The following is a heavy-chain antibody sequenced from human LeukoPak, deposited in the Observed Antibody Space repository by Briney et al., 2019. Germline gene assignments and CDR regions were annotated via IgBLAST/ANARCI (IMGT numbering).Heavy chain of an antibody. J-gene: IGHJ3*02. V-gene: IGHV3-7*05. CDR1: GFIFSSYW. D-gene: IGHD3-22*01. CDR3: AREGGYYDSRSHYQAYEAFDI. Sequence: VQPGGSLRLSCAASGFIFSSYWMSWVRQAPGKGLEWVAKIRRDGSEKYYVDSVKGRFTISRDNAKNSLYLQMNSLRAEDTAVYYCAREGGYYDSRSHYQAYEAFDIWGQGTVVAVSS. CDR2: IRRDGSEK.